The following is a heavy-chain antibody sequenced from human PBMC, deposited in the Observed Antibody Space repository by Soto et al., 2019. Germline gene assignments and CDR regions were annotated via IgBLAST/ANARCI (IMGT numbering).Heavy chain of an antibody. Sequence: QVQLVQSGAEVKKPGSSVKVSCRASGDTFSSNSFMWVRQAPGKGLEWMGRIIPFTGTTNYAQKFRGRVSIPADESTSTAHMGLGCRVSDAPAVFFLGEGGGGDYWGQGTLVAVSS. CDR2: IIPFTGTT. CDR1: GDTFSSNS. D-gene: IGHD3-16*01. J-gene: IGHJ4*02. CDR3: GEGGGGDY. V-gene: IGHV1-69*08.